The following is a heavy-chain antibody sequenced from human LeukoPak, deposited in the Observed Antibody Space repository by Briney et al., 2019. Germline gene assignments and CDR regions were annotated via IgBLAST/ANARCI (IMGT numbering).Heavy chain of an antibody. CDR1: GYTLTHYY. V-gene: IGHV1-2*02. CDR3: ARDSSGYYDY. Sequence: ASVKVSRKASGYTLTHYYMHWVRQAPGQELEWMGWINPNSGGTNYAQKFQGRVTMTRDTSISTAYMELSRLRSDDTAVYYCARDSSGYYDYWGQGTLVTVSS. D-gene: IGHD3-22*01. CDR2: INPNSGGT. J-gene: IGHJ4*02.